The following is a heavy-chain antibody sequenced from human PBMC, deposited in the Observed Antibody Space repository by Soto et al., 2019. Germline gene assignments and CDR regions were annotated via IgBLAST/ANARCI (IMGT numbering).Heavy chain of an antibody. CDR2: MHYTGFS. J-gene: IGHJ4*02. CDR3: ARARGSSGWHRLFDY. V-gene: IGHV4-59*02. CDR1: GDSVTSHY. Sequence: SETLSLTCSFSGDSVTSHYLTWIRQSPEKGLEWIGYMHYTGFSHYNPSLKSRLTISVDTSKNQFTLQLTSVTAADTAVYYCARARGSSGWHRLFDYWGQGTLVTVSS. D-gene: IGHD6-19*01.